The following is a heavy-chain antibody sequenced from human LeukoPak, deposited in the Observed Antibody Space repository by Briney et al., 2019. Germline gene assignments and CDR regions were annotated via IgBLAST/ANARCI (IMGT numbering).Heavy chain of an antibody. CDR3: ARDHLDAFDI. CDR2: IKQDGSEK. V-gene: IGHV3-7*01. Sequence: GGSLRLSCAAPGFPLSSYRMTWVPQAPGKGLEWVANIKQDGSEKNYVDSVKGRFTISRDNAKNSLYLQMKSLRAEDTAVYYCARDHLDAFDIWGQGTMVTVSS. J-gene: IGHJ3*02. CDR1: GFPLSSYR.